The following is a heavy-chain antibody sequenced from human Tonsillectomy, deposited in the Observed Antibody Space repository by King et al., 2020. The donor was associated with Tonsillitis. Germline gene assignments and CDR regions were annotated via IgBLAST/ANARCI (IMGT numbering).Heavy chain of an antibody. CDR3: TTDMRIQPGRRADAFDI. Sequence: VQLLESGGGLVKPGGSLRLSCAASGFTFWNAWMSWVRQAPGKGLEWVGRIKSKTDGGTKDYAAPVKGRFTISRVDSKNTLYLQMNSLKTEDTAVYYCTTDMRIQPGRRADAFDIWGQGTMVTVSS. V-gene: IGHV3-15*01. D-gene: IGHD5-18*01. CDR2: IKSKTDGGTK. J-gene: IGHJ3*02. CDR1: GFTFWNAW.